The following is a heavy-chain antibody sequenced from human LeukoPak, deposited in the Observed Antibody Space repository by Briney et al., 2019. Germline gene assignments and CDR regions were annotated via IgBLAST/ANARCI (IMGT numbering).Heavy chain of an antibody. Sequence: SETLSLTCAVSGGSISSGGYSWSWIRQPPGKGLEWIGYIYHSGSTNYNPSLKSRVTISVDTSKNQFSLKLSSVTAADTAVYYCARGPRQIYCSGGSCYYFDYWGQGTLVTVSS. CDR2: IYHSGST. D-gene: IGHD2-15*01. CDR3: ARGPRQIYCSGGSCYYFDY. J-gene: IGHJ4*02. V-gene: IGHV4-30-2*01. CDR1: GGSISSGGYS.